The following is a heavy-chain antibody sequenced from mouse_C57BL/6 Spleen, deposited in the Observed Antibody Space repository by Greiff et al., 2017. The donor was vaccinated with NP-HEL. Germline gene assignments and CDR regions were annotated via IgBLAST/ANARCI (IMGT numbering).Heavy chain of an antibody. J-gene: IGHJ4*01. CDR3: ARQGGNYVVYAMDY. CDR1: GFTFSSYT. V-gene: IGHV5-9*01. Sequence: EVMLAESGGGLVKPGGSLKLSCAASGFTFSSYTMSWVRQTPEKRLEWVATISGGGGNTYYPDSVKGRFTISRDNAKNTLYLQMSSLRSEDTALYYCARQGGNYVVYAMDYWGQGTSVTVSS. D-gene: IGHD2-1*01. CDR2: ISGGGGNT.